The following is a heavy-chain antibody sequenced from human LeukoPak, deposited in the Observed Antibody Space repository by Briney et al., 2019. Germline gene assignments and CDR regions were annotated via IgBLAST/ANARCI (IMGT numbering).Heavy chain of an antibody. J-gene: IGHJ6*02. CDR2: IWFDGSNN. Sequence: GGSLRLSCTASGFTFRSYAMHWVRQAPGKGLEWVAVIWFDGSNNYYAGSVKGRFTISRDNSKNTLYLQMSSLRAEDTALYYCARDSSTMVRGGEIYYYGMDVWGQGTTVTVSS. D-gene: IGHD3-10*01. CDR3: ARDSSTMVRGGEIYYYGMDV. CDR1: GFTFRSYA. V-gene: IGHV3-33*01.